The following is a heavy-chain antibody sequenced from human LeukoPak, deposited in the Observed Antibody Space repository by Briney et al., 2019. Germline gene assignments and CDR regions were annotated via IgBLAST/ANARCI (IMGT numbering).Heavy chain of an antibody. Sequence: ASETLSLTCTVSADSISNYHWRWIRQPAEKGLEWIDQIHTSGSTNYNPPLKSRVTMSIGTTEDQVSLTIRSVTAADTAFYYCARRDVSSGWSFDLWGQGTLVTVSS. D-gene: IGHD6-19*01. V-gene: IGHV4-4*07. CDR2: IHTSGST. CDR1: ADSISNYH. CDR3: ARRDVSSGWSFDL. J-gene: IGHJ4*02.